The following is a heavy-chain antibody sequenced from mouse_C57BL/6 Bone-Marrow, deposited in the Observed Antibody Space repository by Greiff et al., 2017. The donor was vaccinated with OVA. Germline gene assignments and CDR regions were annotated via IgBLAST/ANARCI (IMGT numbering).Heavy chain of an antibody. D-gene: IGHD2-5*01. CDR3: ARVPSYYSNYSYAMDY. V-gene: IGHV5-4*01. Sequence: GFTFSSYAMSWVRQTPEKRLEWVATISDGGSYTYYPDNVKGRFTISRDNAKNNLYLQMSHLKSEDTAMYYCARVPSYYSNYSYAMDYWGQGTSVTVSS. CDR1: GFTFSSYA. CDR2: ISDGGSYT. J-gene: IGHJ4*01.